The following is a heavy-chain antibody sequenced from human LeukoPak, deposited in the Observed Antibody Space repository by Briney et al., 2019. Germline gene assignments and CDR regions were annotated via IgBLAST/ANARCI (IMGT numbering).Heavy chain of an antibody. V-gene: IGHV3-23*01. CDR3: AKHRGYYYDSSGYYFFGMDV. CDR2: ISGSGGST. J-gene: IGHJ6*02. CDR1: GFIFSQYS. Sequence: GGSLRLSCAASGFIFSQYSMNWVRQAPGKGLEWVSAISGSGGSTYYADSVKGRFTISRDNSKNTLYLQMNSLRAEDTAVYYCAKHRGYYYDSSGYYFFGMDVWGQGTTVTVSS. D-gene: IGHD3-22*01.